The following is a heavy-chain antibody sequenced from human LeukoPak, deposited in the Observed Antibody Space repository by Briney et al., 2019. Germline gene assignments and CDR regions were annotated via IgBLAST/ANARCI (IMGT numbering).Heavy chain of an antibody. CDR3: ARGWSSAYYYFDY. Sequence: PSETLSLTCTVSGGSISSYYWSWIRQPPGKGLEWIGYIYYSGSTNYSPSLQSRVSISVDTSKNQFALKLNSVTAADTAVYYCARGWSSAYYYFDYWGQGILVTVSS. V-gene: IGHV4-59*01. J-gene: IGHJ4*02. D-gene: IGHD3-22*01. CDR2: IYYSGST. CDR1: GGSISSYY.